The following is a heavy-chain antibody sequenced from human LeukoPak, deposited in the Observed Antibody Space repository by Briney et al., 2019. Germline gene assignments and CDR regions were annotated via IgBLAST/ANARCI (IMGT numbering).Heavy chain of an antibody. J-gene: IGHJ4*02. Sequence: GESLKTSCKGSGYSFSSYWIGWVRQMPGKGLEWMGIIYPGDSDTRYSPSFKGQVTISADKSISTAYLQWSSLKASDTAIYYCARQDDTSGYYSNYFDYWGQGTLVTVSS. CDR2: IYPGDSDT. D-gene: IGHD3-22*01. CDR3: ARQDDTSGYYSNYFDY. CDR1: GYSFSSYW. V-gene: IGHV5-51*01.